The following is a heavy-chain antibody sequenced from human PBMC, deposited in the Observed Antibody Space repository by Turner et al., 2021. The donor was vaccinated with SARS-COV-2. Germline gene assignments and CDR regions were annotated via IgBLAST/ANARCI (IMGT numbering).Heavy chain of an antibody. CDR3: AKDLGREYCSGGACYY. CDR2: ISGSGGST. CDR1: GFTFSTYA. V-gene: IGHV3-23*01. D-gene: IGHD2-15*01. J-gene: IGHJ4*02. Sequence: EVQLLGSGGGLVQPGGSLRVSCAASGFTFSTYAMSWVRQAPGKGLEWVSAISGSGGSTYYADSVKGRFTISRDNSKNTLYLQMNSLRVDDTAVYYCAKDLGREYCSGGACYYWGQGTLVTVSS.